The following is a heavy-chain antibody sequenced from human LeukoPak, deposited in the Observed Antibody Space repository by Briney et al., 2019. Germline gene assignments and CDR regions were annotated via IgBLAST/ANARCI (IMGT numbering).Heavy chain of an antibody. CDR3: ARMYDILTAPSPLDS. CDR2: ISYDESHK. CDR1: GFTFSSYD. D-gene: IGHD3-9*01. Sequence: GRSLTLSCAASGFTFSSYDMFWVRRPPGKGLEWVAVISYDESHKYYADSVKGRFTISRDNSQNTLYLQMNSLRLEDTAVYYCARMYDILTAPSPLDSWGQGTLVTVSS. J-gene: IGHJ4*02. V-gene: IGHV3-30*03.